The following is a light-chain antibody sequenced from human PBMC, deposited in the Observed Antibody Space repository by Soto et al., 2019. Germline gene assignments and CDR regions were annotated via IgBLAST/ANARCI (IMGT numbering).Light chain of an antibody. Sequence: QPVLTQSPSASASLGASVKLTCTLSSGHSSYTIAWHQQQPENGPRYLMKFNTDGSHSRGDGIPDRFSGSRSGAERYLTISSLQSEEEADYYCQTWGAGIVVFGGGTKLAVL. J-gene: IGLJ2*01. CDR2: FNTDGSH. CDR3: QTWGAGIVV. V-gene: IGLV4-69*01. CDR1: SGHSSYT.